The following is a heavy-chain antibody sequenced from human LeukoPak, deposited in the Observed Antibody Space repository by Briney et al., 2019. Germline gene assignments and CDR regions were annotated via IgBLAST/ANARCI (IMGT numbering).Heavy chain of an antibody. CDR3: ASGEVWFDS. CDR1: GGSISSYY. D-gene: IGHD4-17*01. V-gene: IGHV4-59*01. CDR2: IYYSGST. J-gene: IGHJ5*01. Sequence: PSETLSLTCTVSGGSISSYYWSWIRQPPGKGLEWIGYIYYSGSTKYNPSLKSRVTISVDTPKNQCSLKVSSVTAADTAVYYCASGEVWFDSWGQGTLVTVSS.